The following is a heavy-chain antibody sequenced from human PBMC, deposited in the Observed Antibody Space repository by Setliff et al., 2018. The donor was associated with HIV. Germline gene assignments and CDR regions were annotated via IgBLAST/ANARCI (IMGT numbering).Heavy chain of an antibody. CDR1: GGTFSSYA. Sequence: ASVKVSCKASGGTFSSYAISWVRQAPGQGLEWMGGIIPIFGTANYAQKFQGRVTITADESTSTAYMELSSLRSEDTAVYYCAVRDDYGGRFDYWGQGTLVTVS. CDR3: AVRDDYGGRFDY. D-gene: IGHD4-17*01. J-gene: IGHJ4*02. CDR2: IIPIFGTA. V-gene: IGHV1-69*13.